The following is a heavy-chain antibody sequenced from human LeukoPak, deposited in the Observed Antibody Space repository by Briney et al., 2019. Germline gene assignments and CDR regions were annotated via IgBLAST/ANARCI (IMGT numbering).Heavy chain of an antibody. Sequence: GGSLRLSCAASGFTFSAYNMNWVRRTPGKGLEWVSSITTSSSYMFYADSVRGRFTISRDNAENSLYLQMNSLRVEDTALYYCARAQTYGDSRLLLDYWGQGTLVTVSS. V-gene: IGHV3-21*04. D-gene: IGHD4-17*01. J-gene: IGHJ4*02. CDR2: ITTSSSYM. CDR3: ARAQTYGDSRLLLDY. CDR1: GFTFSAYN.